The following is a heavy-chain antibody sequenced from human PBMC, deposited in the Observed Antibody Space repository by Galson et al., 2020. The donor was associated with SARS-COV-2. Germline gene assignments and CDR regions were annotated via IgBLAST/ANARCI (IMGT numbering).Heavy chain of an antibody. V-gene: IGHV3-7*03. CDR2: IKQDGSEK. Sequence: GGSLRLSCAASGFTFSSYWMSWVRQAPGKGLEWVANIKQDGSEKYYVDSVKGRFTISRDNAKNSLYLQMNSLRAEDTAVYYCARVGDDFWSGYGWFDPWGQRTLVTGSS. J-gene: IGHJ5*02. D-gene: IGHD3-3*01. CDR1: GFTFSSYW. CDR3: ARVGDDFWSGYGWFDP.